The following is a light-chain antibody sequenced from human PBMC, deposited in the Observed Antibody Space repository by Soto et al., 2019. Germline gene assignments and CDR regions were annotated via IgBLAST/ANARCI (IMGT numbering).Light chain of an antibody. V-gene: IGKV3-20*01. Sequence: EIVLTQSPGTLSLSPGERATLSCRASQSVSSSYLAWYQQKPGQAPRLLIYGASNRATGIPDRFSGSGSGPDFTLTISRLEPEDFAIYYCQQYGSSPYTFGQVTKLEIK. CDR3: QQYGSSPYT. J-gene: IGKJ2*01. CDR1: QSVSSSY. CDR2: GAS.